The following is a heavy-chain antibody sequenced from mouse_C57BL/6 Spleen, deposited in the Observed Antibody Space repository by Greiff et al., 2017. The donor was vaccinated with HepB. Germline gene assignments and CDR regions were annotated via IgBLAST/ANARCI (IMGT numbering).Heavy chain of an antibody. Sequence: EVQRVESGGDLVKPGGSLKLSCAASGFTFSSYGMSWVRQTPDKRLEWVATISSGGSYTYYPDSVKGRFTISRDNAKNTLYLQMSSLKSEDTAMYYCARERNYGSSPYYYAMDYWGQGTSVTVSS. CDR1: GFTFSSYG. D-gene: IGHD1-1*01. J-gene: IGHJ4*01. V-gene: IGHV5-6*01. CDR2: ISSGGSYT. CDR3: ARERNYGSSPYYYAMDY.